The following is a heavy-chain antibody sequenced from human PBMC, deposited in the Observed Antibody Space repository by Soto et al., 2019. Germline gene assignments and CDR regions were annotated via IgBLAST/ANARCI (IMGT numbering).Heavy chain of an antibody. Sequence: SETLSLTCVVSGHSINSAYYWGCIRQPPGKGLEWIGSMYHSGGNFYNPSLQSRVSMSMVTSKNQFSLKLRSATAADTAVYYCAAYDFSGAAAFDIWGRGTRVTVSS. J-gene: IGHJ3*02. D-gene: IGHD3-16*01. CDR1: GHSINSAYY. V-gene: IGHV4-38-2*01. CDR3: AAYDFSGAAAFDI. CDR2: MYHSGGN.